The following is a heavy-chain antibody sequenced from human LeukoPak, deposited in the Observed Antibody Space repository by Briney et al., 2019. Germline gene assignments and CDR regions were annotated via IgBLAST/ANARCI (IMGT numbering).Heavy chain of an antibody. V-gene: IGHV1-2*02. D-gene: IGHD1-26*01. Sequence: GASVKVSCKASGYTFSGYYMYWVRQAPGQGLEWMGWINPDSGGTNYAQKFQGRVTMTRDTSITTGYMELTRLTSDDTAVYYCARASSGSYFSYYMDVWGKGTTVTISS. CDR3: ARASSGSYFSYYMDV. CDR1: GYTFSGYY. J-gene: IGHJ6*03. CDR2: INPDSGGT.